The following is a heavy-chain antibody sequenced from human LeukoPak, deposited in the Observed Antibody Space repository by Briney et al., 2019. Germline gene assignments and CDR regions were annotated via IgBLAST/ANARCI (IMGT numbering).Heavy chain of an antibody. J-gene: IGHJ4*02. Sequence: ASVKVSCKASGYTFTSYGISWVRQAPGQGLEWMGWISAYNGNTNYAQKLQGRVTMTEDTSTDTAYMELSSLRSEDTAVYYCATGSGRMGYYFDYWGQGTLVTVSS. V-gene: IGHV1-18*01. CDR3: ATGSGRMGYYFDY. CDR2: ISAYNGNT. D-gene: IGHD3-10*01. CDR1: GYTFTSYG.